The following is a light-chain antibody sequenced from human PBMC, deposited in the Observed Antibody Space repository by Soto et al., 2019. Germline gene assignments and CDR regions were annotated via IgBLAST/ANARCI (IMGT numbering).Light chain of an antibody. CDR3: MQGLQNLI. J-gene: IGKJ5*01. CDR1: HSLLHNNGYNY. Sequence: DIVLTQSPLSLAVTPGEPASISCRSSHSLLHNNGYNYLDWYLQKPGQSPQLLIYLGSNRAPGAPDRFSGNGSGTDFTLKINRVEAEDAGVYYCMQGLQNLIFXQGTRTEIK. CDR2: LGS. V-gene: IGKV2-28*01.